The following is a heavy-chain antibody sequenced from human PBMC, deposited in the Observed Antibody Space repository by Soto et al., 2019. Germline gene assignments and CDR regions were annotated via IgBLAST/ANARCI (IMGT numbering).Heavy chain of an antibody. CDR3: AKQPGYSSSWYVPFDY. D-gene: IGHD6-13*01. CDR1: GFTFSSYA. CDR2: ISGDGGST. V-gene: IGHV3-23*01. Sequence: PGGSLRLSCAASGFTFSSYAMSWVRQAPGKGLEWVSAISGDGGSTYYADSVKGRFTISRDNSKNTLYLQMDSLRAEDTAVYYCAKQPGYSSSWYVPFDYWGQGTLVTVSS. J-gene: IGHJ4*02.